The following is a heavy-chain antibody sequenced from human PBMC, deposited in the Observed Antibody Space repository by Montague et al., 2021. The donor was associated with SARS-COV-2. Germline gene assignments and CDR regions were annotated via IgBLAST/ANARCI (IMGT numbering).Heavy chain of an antibody. D-gene: IGHD5-12*01. Sequence: SLRLSCAASGFTFSNYWMHWVRQAPGKGLVWVSRINSDGSSTTYADFVKGRFTISRDNAKNTVYLQMNSLRAEDSAVYYCASDSRYSGYEADYWGRGTLVTVSS. V-gene: IGHV3-74*01. CDR2: INSDGSST. CDR3: ASDSRYSGYEADY. J-gene: IGHJ4*02. CDR1: GFTFSNYW.